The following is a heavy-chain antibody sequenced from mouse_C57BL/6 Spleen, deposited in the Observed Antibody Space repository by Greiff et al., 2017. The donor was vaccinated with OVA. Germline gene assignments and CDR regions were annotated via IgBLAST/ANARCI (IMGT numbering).Heavy chain of an antibody. J-gene: IGHJ4*01. Sequence: QVQLQQSGAELVMPGASVKLSCKASGYTFTSYWMHWVKQRPGQGLEWIGEIDPSDSYTNYNQKFKGKSTLTVDKSSSTAYMQLSSLTSEDSAVYYCARFSDVYYAMDYWGQGTSVTVSS. V-gene: IGHV1-69*01. D-gene: IGHD2-3*01. CDR2: IDPSDSYT. CDR1: GYTFTSYW. CDR3: ARFSDVYYAMDY.